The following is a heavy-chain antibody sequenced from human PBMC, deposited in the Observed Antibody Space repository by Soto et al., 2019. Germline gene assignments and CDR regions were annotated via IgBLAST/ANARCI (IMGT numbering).Heavy chain of an antibody. D-gene: IGHD2-15*01. CDR3: ARFYAGVVVVAANYAFDY. Sequence: QVQLVQSGAEVKKPGASVKVSCKASGYTFTSYGISWVRQAPGQGLEWMGWISAYNGKTNYAQKLQGRVTMTTDTSTSTAYMELRSLRSDDTAVYYCARFYAGVVVVAANYAFDYWGQGTLVTVSS. J-gene: IGHJ4*02. CDR2: ISAYNGKT. V-gene: IGHV1-18*01. CDR1: GYTFTSYG.